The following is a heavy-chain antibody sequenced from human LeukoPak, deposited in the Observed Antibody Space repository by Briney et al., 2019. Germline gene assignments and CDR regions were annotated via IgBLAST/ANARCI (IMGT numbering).Heavy chain of an antibody. Sequence: GASVKVSFKASGYTFTGYYMHWVRQAPGQGLEWMGWINPNSGGTNYAQKFQGRVTMTRDTSISPAYMELSRLRSDDTAVYYCARDFTTDYGDNGWGQGTLVTVSS. CDR1: GYTFTGYY. D-gene: IGHD4-17*01. CDR3: ARDFTTDYGDNG. J-gene: IGHJ4*02. CDR2: INPNSGGT. V-gene: IGHV1-2*02.